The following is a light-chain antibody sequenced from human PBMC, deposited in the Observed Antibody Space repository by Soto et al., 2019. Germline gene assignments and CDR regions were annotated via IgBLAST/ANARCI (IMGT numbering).Light chain of an antibody. V-gene: IGKV1-39*01. CDR1: QSISSY. CDR3: QQTYNTPRT. CDR2: AAS. J-gene: IGKJ2*01. Sequence: DIQMTQSPSSLSASVGDSVTISCRASQSISSYLNWYQQKPGKAPNLLIYAASNFQSGVPSRFSGSGSGTDFTLPISSLQPEDFATYYCQQTYNTPRTFGQGTKLEI.